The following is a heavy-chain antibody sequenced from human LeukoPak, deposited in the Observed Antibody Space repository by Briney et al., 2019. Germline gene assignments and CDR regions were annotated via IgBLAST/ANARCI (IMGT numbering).Heavy chain of an antibody. CDR3: ARRTISAFDI. J-gene: IGHJ3*02. V-gene: IGHV3-7*01. D-gene: IGHD2-2*01. CDR2: TKQDGSGK. Sequence: GGSLRLSCAASGFTFSGYWMSWVRQAPGEGLEYVANTKQDGSGKYYVDSVKGRFTISRDNAKNSLYLQMNSLRAEDTAVYYCARRTISAFDIWGQGTMVTVSS. CDR1: GFTFSGYW.